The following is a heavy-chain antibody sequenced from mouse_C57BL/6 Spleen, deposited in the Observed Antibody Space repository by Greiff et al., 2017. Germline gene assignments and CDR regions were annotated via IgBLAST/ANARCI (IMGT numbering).Heavy chain of an antibody. D-gene: IGHD2-5*01. J-gene: IGHJ2*01. CDR2: INPNNGGT. CDR3: APGDYSNFPDY. CDR1: GYTFTDYY. Sequence: VQLQQSGPELVKPGASVKISCKASGYTFTDYYMNWVKQSHGKSLEWIGDINPNNGGTSYNQKFKGKATLTVDKSSSTAYMELRSLTSEDSAVYYCAPGDYSNFPDYWGQGTTLTVSS. V-gene: IGHV1-26*01.